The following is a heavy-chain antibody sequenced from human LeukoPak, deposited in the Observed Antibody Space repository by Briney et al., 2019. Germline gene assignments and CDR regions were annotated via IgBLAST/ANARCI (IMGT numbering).Heavy chain of an antibody. CDR1: GYTLTELS. J-gene: IGHJ4*02. Sequence: VKVSCKVSGYTLTELSMHWVRQAPGKGLEWMGGFDPEDGETIYAQKFQGRVTITRDTSASTGYMELSSLRSEDTAVYYCANPRYDSSGYYYVDWGQGTLVTVSS. CDR3: ANPRYDSSGYYYVD. V-gene: IGHV1-24*01. CDR2: FDPEDGET. D-gene: IGHD3-22*01.